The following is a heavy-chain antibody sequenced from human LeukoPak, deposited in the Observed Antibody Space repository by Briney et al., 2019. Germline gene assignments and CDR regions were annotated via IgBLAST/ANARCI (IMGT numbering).Heavy chain of an antibody. Sequence: YTFXXXDINWVRQATGQGLEWMGWMNPNSGNTGYAQKFQGRVTMTRNTSRSTAYMELSSLRSEDTAVYYCARGSSMAPATYWGQGTLVTVSS. CDR3: ARGSSMAPATY. CDR2: MNPNSGNT. D-gene: IGHD3-10*01. J-gene: IGHJ4*02. V-gene: IGHV1-8*01. CDR1: YTFXXXD.